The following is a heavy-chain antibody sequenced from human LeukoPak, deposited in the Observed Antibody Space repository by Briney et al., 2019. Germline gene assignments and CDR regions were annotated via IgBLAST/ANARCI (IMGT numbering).Heavy chain of an antibody. CDR1: GFPFSIYG. CDR2: ISPGGGPT. J-gene: IGHJ5*02. Sequence: GGSLRLSCAGSGFPFSIYGMNWVRQAPGKGLEWVSGISPGGGPTYYADSVKGRFTISRDNAKNSLYLQMNSLRAEDTAVYYCARDALWLVRGAAYQPLRPTWFDPWGQGTLVTVSS. D-gene: IGHD3-10*01. V-gene: IGHV3-48*01. CDR3: ARDALWLVRGAAYQPLRPTWFDP.